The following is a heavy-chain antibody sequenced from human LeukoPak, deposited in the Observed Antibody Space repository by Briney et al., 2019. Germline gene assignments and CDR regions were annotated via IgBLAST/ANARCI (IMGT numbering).Heavy chain of an antibody. Sequence: GASVKVSCKASGYTFTSYDINWVRQATGQGLEWMGWMNPKSGNTGYAQKFQGRVTITRNTSISTAYMEVSSVRYEDTAVYYCARRAVDNSYYYYMDVWGKGTTVTVSS. J-gene: IGHJ6*03. CDR1: GYTFTSYD. CDR2: MNPKSGNT. CDR3: ARRAVDNSYYYYMDV. D-gene: IGHD6-19*01. V-gene: IGHV1-8*01.